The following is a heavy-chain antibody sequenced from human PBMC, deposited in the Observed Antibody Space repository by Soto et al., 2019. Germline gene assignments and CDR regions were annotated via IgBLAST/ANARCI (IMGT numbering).Heavy chain of an antibody. CDR3: ASYCSSTSCYGFTEKYGMDV. V-gene: IGHV4-30-4*01. J-gene: IGHJ6*02. CDR1: GGSISSGDYY. D-gene: IGHD2-2*01. CDR2: IYYSGST. Sequence: SETLSLTCTVSGGSISSGDYYWSWIRQPPGKGLEWIGYIYYSGSTYYNPSLKSRVTISVDTSKNQFSLKLSSVTAADTAVYYFASYCSSTSCYGFTEKYGMDVWGQGTTVTVSS.